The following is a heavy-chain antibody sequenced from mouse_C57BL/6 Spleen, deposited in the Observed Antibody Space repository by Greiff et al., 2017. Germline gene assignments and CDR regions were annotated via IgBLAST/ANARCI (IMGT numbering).Heavy chain of an antibody. Sequence: VKLVESGGGLVKPGGSLKLSCAASGFTFSDYGMHWVRQAPEKGLEWVAYISSGRSTIYYADTVKGRFTISGDNAKNPLFLQMTSLRSEDTAMYYCASRNYDYAMDYWGQGTSVTVSS. V-gene: IGHV5-17*01. CDR3: ASRNYDYAMDY. CDR1: GFTFSDYG. CDR2: ISSGRSTI. D-gene: IGHD2-1*01. J-gene: IGHJ4*01.